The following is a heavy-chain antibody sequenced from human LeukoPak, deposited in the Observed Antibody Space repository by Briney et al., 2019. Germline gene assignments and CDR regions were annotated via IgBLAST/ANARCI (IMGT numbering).Heavy chain of an antibody. CDR2: ISYDESNK. D-gene: IGHD4-17*01. CDR3: ARDDYGDYGLLDF. J-gene: IGHJ4*02. CDR1: GFTLSNYA. Sequence: GGSLRLSCAASGFTLSNYAMHWVRQAPGKGLEGVAVISYDESNKYYADSVKGRFTISRDNSKNTLYLQMNSLRSEDTAVYYCARDDYGDYGLLDFWGQGTLVTVSS. V-gene: IGHV3-30-3*01.